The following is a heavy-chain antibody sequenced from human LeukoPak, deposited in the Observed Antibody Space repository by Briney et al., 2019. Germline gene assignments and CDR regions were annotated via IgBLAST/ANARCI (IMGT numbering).Heavy chain of an antibody. CDR3: AKEIDYGGSNWFDP. V-gene: IGHV3-74*01. CDR1: GFTFSSYW. J-gene: IGHJ5*02. CDR2: INSDGSST. D-gene: IGHD4-23*01. Sequence: GGSLRLSCAASGFTFSSYWMHWVRQAPGKGLVWVSRINSDGSSTSYADSVKGRFTISRDNAKNTLYLQMNSLRAEDTAVYYCAKEIDYGGSNWFDPWGQGTLVTVSS.